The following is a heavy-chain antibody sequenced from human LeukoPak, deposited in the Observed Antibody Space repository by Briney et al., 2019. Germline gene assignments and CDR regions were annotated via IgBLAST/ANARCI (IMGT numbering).Heavy chain of an antibody. Sequence: SVKVSCKASGGTFSSYAISWVRQAPGQGLEWMGRIIPIFGTANYAQKFRGRVTITTDESTSTAYMELSSLRSEDTAVYYCARGQWELSPDFDYWGQGTLVTVSS. D-gene: IGHD1-26*01. J-gene: IGHJ4*02. CDR1: GGTFSSYA. CDR2: IIPIFGTA. CDR3: ARGQWELSPDFDY. V-gene: IGHV1-69*05.